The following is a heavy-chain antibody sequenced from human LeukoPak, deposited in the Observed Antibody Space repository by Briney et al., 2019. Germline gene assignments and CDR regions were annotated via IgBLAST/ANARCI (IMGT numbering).Heavy chain of an antibody. CDR1: GFNFSIYS. J-gene: IGHJ3*02. Sequence: TGGPLRLSCAASGFNFSIYSTNWVRQAPGKGLEWVSYISSSSSTIYYADSVKGRFTISRDNAKNSLYLQMNSLRAEDTAVYYCARDEQQLAVAFDIWGQGTMVTVSS. CDR3: ARDEQQLAVAFDI. V-gene: IGHV3-48*04. CDR2: ISSSSSTI. D-gene: IGHD6-13*01.